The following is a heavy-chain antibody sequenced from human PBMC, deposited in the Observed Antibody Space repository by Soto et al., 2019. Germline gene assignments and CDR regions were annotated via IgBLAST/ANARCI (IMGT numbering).Heavy chain of an antibody. V-gene: IGHV1-69*13. CDR2: IIPFSGTV. CDR3: AWSLGSSGHYYGMDV. J-gene: IGHJ6*02. D-gene: IGHD6-6*01. Sequence: SVKVSCKASGGSFMSQAISWVRQAPGQGPEWMGGIIPFSGTVTYTQRFQGRLTLTADEPTKTAYMELSSLRSEDTAVYYCAWSLGSSGHYYGMDVWGQGTTVTVSS. CDR1: GGSFMSQA.